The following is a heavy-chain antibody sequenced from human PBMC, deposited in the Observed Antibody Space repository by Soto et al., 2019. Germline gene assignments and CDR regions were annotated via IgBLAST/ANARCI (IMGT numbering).Heavy chain of an antibody. Sequence: SETLSLTCPVAGGSLSNYYLTWIRQPPGKGLEWIGYIYYSGSTNYNPSLKSRVTISVDTSKSQSSLNLSSVTAADTAVYYCARKSSGWTLDYWGQGALVTVSS. CDR1: GGSLSNYY. D-gene: IGHD6-19*01. CDR2: IYYSGST. V-gene: IGHV4-59*01. J-gene: IGHJ4*02. CDR3: ARKSSGWTLDY.